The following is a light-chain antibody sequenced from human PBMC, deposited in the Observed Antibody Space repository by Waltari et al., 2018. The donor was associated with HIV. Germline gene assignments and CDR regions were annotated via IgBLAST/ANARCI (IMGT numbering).Light chain of an antibody. Sequence: QSVVTQPPSASGPPGQNISISCSGDISNLGGNFVYWYQQRPGTAPRLLIYRNDQRPSGVPDRFSGSKSATSASLAISGLRSEDEADCHCSTWDNSLSHWVFGGGTKVTVL. V-gene: IGLV1-47*01. CDR2: RND. J-gene: IGLJ3*02. CDR1: ISNLGGNF. CDR3: STWDNSLSHWV.